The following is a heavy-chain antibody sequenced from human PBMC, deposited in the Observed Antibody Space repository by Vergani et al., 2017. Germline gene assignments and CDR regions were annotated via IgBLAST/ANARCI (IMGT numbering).Heavy chain of an antibody. Sequence: QVQLVESGGGVVQPGGSLRLSCAASGFTFSSYGMHWVRQAPGKGLEWVAFIRYDGSNKYYADSVKGRFTISRDNSKNTLYLQMHSLRAEDTAVYYCAKRDAGFAFDIWGQGTMVTVSS. V-gene: IGHV3-30*02. CDR3: AKRDAGFAFDI. CDR2: IRYDGSNK. D-gene: IGHD3-10*01. CDR1: GFTFSSYG. J-gene: IGHJ3*02.